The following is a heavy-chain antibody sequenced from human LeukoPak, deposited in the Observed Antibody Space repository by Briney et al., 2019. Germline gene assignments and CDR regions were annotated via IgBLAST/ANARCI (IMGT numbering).Heavy chain of an antibody. CDR2: IWFDGGEI. V-gene: IGHV3-33*08. CDR1: GFTFSSYG. D-gene: IGHD5-24*01. J-gene: IGHJ4*02. CDR3: VRGSGGAGYNYWGDY. Sequence: TGGSLRLSCAASGFTFSSYGMHWVRQAPGKGLEWVAVIWFDGGEIHYLDSVKGRFTISRDNSKNTLYLQMNSLRADDTAVYYCVRGSGGAGYNYWGDYWGQGTLVTVTP.